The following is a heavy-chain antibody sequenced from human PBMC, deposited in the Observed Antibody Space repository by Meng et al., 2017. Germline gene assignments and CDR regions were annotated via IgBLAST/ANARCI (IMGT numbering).Heavy chain of an antibody. V-gene: IGHV1-69*01. CDR1: GGTFSSYA. J-gene: IGHJ4*02. Sequence: QGQLVKSGAGLKKPWSLLKVSCKASGGTFSSYAISWVRKAPGQGLGWMGGIIPIFGTANYAQKFQGRVTITADESTSTAYMELSSLRSEDTAVYYCASNDGTGDRTGGDYWGQGTLVTVSS. CDR3: ASNDGTGDRTGGDY. CDR2: IIPIFGTA. D-gene: IGHD7-27*01.